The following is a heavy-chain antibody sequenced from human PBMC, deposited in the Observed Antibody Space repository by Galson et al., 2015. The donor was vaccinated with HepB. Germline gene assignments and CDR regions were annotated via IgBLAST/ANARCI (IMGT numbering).Heavy chain of an antibody. V-gene: IGHV3-53*01. J-gene: IGHJ1*01. CDR3: ATTHNTEYFQH. Sequence: SLRLSCAASGFTVSSNYMSWVRQAPGKGLEWVSVIYSGGSTYYADSVKGRFTISRDNSKNTLYLQMNSLRAEDTAVYYCATTHNTEYFQHWGQGTLVTVSS. D-gene: IGHD1-1*01. CDR2: IYSGGST. CDR1: GFTVSSNY.